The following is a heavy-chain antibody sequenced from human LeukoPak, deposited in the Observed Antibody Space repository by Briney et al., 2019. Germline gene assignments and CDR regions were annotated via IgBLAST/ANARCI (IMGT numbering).Heavy chain of an antibody. D-gene: IGHD3-3*01. CDR2: VRDDGGTT. V-gene: IGHV3-23*01. CDR1: GFTFSSHA. Sequence: PGGSLRLSCAASGFTFSSHAMGWVRQAPGKGLEWVSVVRDDGGTTYYADSVRGRFTISRDNSKNTLYLQMNSLRAEDTAVYYCAKLPSYDFWSGYSADAFDIWGQGTMVTVSS. J-gene: IGHJ3*02. CDR3: AKLPSYDFWSGYSADAFDI.